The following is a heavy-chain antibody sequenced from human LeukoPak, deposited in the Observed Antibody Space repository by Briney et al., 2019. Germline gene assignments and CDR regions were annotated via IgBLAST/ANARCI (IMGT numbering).Heavy chain of an antibody. CDR3: ARGGPVPYDY. J-gene: IGHJ4*02. CDR2: IYSGGST. Sequence: ETLSLTCAVSGGSISSSNWWSWVRQAPGKGLEWVSVIYSGGSTYYADSVKGRFTISRDNSKNTLYLQMNSLRAEDTAVYYCARGGPVPYDYWGQGTLVTVSS. D-gene: IGHD6-6*01. V-gene: IGHV3-53*01. CDR1: GGSISSSNW.